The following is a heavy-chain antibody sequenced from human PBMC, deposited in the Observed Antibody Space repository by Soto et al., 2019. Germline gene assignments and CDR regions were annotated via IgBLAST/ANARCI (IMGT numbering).Heavy chain of an antibody. CDR1: GFTFSSYA. CDR2: ISGSGGST. D-gene: IGHD3-9*01. CDR3: AKGTAYFSALSRFDY. J-gene: IGHJ4*02. V-gene: IGHV3-23*01. Sequence: EVQLLESGGGLVQPGGSLRLSCAASGFTFSSYAMSWVRQAPGKGLEWVSAISGSGGSTYYADSVKGRFTISRDNSKNTLYLQMNSLRAEDMAVYYCAKGTAYFSALSRFDYWGQGTLVTVSS.